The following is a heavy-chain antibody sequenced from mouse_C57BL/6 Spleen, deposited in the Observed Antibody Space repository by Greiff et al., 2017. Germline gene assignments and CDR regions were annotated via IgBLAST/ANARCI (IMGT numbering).Heavy chain of an antibody. J-gene: IGHJ2*01. CDR3: TGDYGSRGGSGFDY. CDR1: GFTFSDSW. Sequence: EVKLQESGGGLVQPGGSMKLSCAASGFTFSDSWMDWVRQSPEKGLEWVAEIRNKANNHATYYAESVKGRFTISRDDSKSGVYLQMTSLRAEDTVIYYGTGDYGSRGGSGFDYWGQGTTLTVSS. D-gene: IGHD1-1*01. V-gene: IGHV6-6*01. CDR2: IRNKANNHAT.